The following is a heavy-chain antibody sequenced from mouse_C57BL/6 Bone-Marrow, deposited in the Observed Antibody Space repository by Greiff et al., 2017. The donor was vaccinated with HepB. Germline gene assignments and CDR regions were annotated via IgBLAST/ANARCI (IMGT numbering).Heavy chain of an antibody. Sequence: EVHLVESGGGLVQPGGSLSLSCAASGFTFTDYYMSWVRQPPGKALEWLGFIRNKANGYTTEYSASVKGRFTISRDNSQSILYLQMNALRAEDSATYYCARPAYYSNYFDYWGQGTTLTVSS. J-gene: IGHJ2*01. CDR2: IRNKANGYTT. CDR3: ARPAYYSNYFDY. V-gene: IGHV7-3*01. D-gene: IGHD2-5*01. CDR1: GFTFTDYY.